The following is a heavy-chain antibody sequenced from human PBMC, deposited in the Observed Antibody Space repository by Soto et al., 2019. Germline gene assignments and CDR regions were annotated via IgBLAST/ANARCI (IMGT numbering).Heavy chain of an antibody. D-gene: IGHD2-15*01. J-gene: IGHJ5*02. Sequence: QVQLVESGGGWVKPGGSRRLSWPASGFTSGNYNMSWIRQAPGKGLGWVSYISSSSSYTNYADSVKDRFTISRDNAKNSLYLQMNSLRAEDTAVYYCARVGGLTQNLDNWFDPWGQGTLITVSS. CDR3: ARVGGLTQNLDNWFDP. CDR2: ISSSSSYT. CDR1: GFTSGNYN. V-gene: IGHV3-11*06.